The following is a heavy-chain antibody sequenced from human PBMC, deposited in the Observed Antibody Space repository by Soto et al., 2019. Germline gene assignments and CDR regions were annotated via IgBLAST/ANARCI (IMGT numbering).Heavy chain of an antibody. CDR1: GYTFTSYY. CDR3: ARDVPAAMGVYGMDV. J-gene: IGHJ6*02. Sequence: QVQLVQSGAEVKKPGASVKVSCKASGYTFTSYYMHWVRQAPGQGLEWMGIINPSGGSTSYAQKCQGRVTMTRDTSTSTVYMELSSLRSEDTAVYYCARDVPAAMGVYGMDVWGQGTTVTVSS. CDR2: INPSGGST. V-gene: IGHV1-46*01. D-gene: IGHD2-2*01.